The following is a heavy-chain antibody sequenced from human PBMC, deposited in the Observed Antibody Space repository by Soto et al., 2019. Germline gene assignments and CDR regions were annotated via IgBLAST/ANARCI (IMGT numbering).Heavy chain of an antibody. CDR2: IWYDGSNK. V-gene: IGHV3-33*01. Sequence: QVQLLESGGGVVQPGRSLRLSCAASGFTFSSYGMHWVSQAPGKGLEWVAVIWYDGSNKYYADSVKGRFTISRDNSKNTLYLQMNSLRAEDTAVYYCARDVAWDDILTMYFDYWGQGTLVTVSS. D-gene: IGHD3-9*01. CDR3: ARDVAWDDILTMYFDY. J-gene: IGHJ4*02. CDR1: GFTFSSYG.